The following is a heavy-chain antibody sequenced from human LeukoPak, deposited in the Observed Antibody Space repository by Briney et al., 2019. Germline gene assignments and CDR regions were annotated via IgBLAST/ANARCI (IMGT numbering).Heavy chain of an antibody. CDR2: INPNSGGT. V-gene: IGHV1-2*02. CDR1: GYTFTGYY. J-gene: IGHJ4*02. CDR3: ARGLRGSPAFEY. Sequence: HVASVKVSCKASGYTFTGYYMHWVRQAPGQGLEWMGWINPNSGGTNYAQKFQGRVTMTRNTSINTAYMELSRLRSDDTAVYYCARGLRGSPAFEYWGQGTRVRVSS. D-gene: IGHD2-2*01.